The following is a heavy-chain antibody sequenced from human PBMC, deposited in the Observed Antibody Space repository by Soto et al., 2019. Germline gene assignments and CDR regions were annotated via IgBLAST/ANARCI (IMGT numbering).Heavy chain of an antibody. V-gene: IGHV1-24*01. CDR2: FDPEDGET. CDR1: GYTLTELS. J-gene: IGHJ6*03. Sequence: QVQLVQSGAEVQKPGASVKVSCKVSGYTLTELSMHWVRQAPGKGLEWMGGFDPEDGETIYAQKFQGRVTMTEDTSTDTAYMELSSLRSEDTAVYYCATVSIAARPAYYYYYMDVWGKGTTVTVSS. D-gene: IGHD6-6*01. CDR3: ATVSIAARPAYYYYYMDV.